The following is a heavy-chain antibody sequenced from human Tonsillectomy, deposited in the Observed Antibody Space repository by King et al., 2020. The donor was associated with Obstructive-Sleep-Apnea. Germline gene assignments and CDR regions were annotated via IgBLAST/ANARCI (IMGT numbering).Heavy chain of an antibody. Sequence: VQLVESGGGLVQPGGSLRLSCAASGFTFNNYAMSWVRQAAGKGLEWVSTISGSGGSTYYADSVKGRFTISRDNSKNTMYLQMNSLRAEDTAGYYCAKDGRYDFWINFSRSDYYYGMDVWGQGTTVTVSS. J-gene: IGHJ6*02. CDR1: GFTFNNYA. V-gene: IGHV3-23*04. CDR3: AKDGRYDFWINFSRSDYYYGMDV. CDR2: ISGSGGST. D-gene: IGHD3-3*01.